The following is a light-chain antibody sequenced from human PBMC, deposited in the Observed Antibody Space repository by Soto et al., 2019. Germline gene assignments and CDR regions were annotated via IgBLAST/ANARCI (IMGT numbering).Light chain of an antibody. J-gene: IGKJ1*01. CDR1: QSISSW. CDR2: DAS. Sequence: DIQMTQSPSTLSASVGDRVTITCRASQSISSWLAWYQQKPGKAPKLLIYDASSLESGVPSRFSGSGSGTEFTLTISSLQPDDFATYYCQKYLSALWTFGQGTKVEIK. CDR3: QKYLSALWT. V-gene: IGKV1-5*01.